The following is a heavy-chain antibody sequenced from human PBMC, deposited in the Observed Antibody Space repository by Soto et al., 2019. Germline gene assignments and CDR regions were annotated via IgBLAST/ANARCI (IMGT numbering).Heavy chain of an antibody. CDR2: INNSGKT. V-gene: IGHV4-39*01. CDR3: ARVKGVRSYGSGTPGDY. D-gene: IGHD3-10*01. Sequence: SETLSLTCTVSGDSISSSSSNSFWGWIRQPPGKGLEWIGNINNSGKTTYNPSLNSRVTISVDTPKNKISLNLSSVTAADTAVYYCARVKGVRSYGSGTPGDYWGQGTLVTVSS. CDR1: GDSISSSSSNSF. J-gene: IGHJ4*02.